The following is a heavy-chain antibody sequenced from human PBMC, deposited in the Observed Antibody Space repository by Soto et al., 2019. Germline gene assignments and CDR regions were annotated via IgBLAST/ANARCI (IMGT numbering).Heavy chain of an antibody. CDR3: ARVRVATTLFYYYYGMDV. V-gene: IGHV1-69*01. Sequence: QVQLVQSGAEVKKPGSSVKVSCKASGGTFSSYAISWVRQAPGQGLEWMGGIIPIFGTANYAQKFQGRVTITADESRSTAYMELSSLRSEDTAVYYCARVRVATTLFYYYYGMDVCGQGTTVTVSS. D-gene: IGHD5-12*01. CDR1: GGTFSSYA. CDR2: IIPIFGTA. J-gene: IGHJ6*02.